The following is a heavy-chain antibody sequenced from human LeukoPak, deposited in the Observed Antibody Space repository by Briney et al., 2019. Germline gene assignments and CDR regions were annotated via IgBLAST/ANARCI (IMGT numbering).Heavy chain of an antibody. J-gene: IGHJ5*02. CDR1: GYYISSGYY. D-gene: IGHD6-6*01. CDR3: ARDLVAARPGDNWFDP. Sequence: SETLSLTCTVSGYYISSGYYWGWIRQPPGKGLEWIGSIYHSGSTYYNPSLKSRVTISVDTSKNQFSLKLSSVTAADTAVYYCARDLVAARPGDNWFDPWGQGTLVTVSS. V-gene: IGHV4-38-2*02. CDR2: IYHSGST.